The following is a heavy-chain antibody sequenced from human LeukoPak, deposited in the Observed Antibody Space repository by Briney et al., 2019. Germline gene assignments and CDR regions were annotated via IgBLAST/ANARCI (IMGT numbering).Heavy chain of an antibody. D-gene: IGHD2-2*01. J-gene: IGHJ3*02. CDR1: GYTFTIYG. V-gene: IGHV1-18*01. CDR2: ISVYNGNR. CDR3: ARARGVIIPAVDAFDI. Sequence: GASVKVSCTASGYTFTIYGIIWVRQAPGQGLEWMGWISVYNGNRKYAQKLQGRVTMTTDTYKSTAYMELRGLRSDDTAVYFCARARGVIIPAVDAFDIWGQGTMVTVSS.